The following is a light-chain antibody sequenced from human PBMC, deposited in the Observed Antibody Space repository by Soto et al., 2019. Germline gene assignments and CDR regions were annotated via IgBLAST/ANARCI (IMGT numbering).Light chain of an antibody. CDR1: QSVSSN. CDR3: QQYNNWPPT. Sequence: EIVMTQSPATLSVSPGERATLSCRASQSVSSNLAWHQLKPGQAPRLLISATSTRATEIPARFSGSGSGTEFTLTISSLESEDFAVYYCQQYNNWPPTFGQGTKVEIK. CDR2: ATS. V-gene: IGKV3-15*01. J-gene: IGKJ1*01.